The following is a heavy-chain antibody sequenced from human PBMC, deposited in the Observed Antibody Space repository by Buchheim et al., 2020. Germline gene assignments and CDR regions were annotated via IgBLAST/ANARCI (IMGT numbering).Heavy chain of an antibody. CDR1: GGSISSGSYY. J-gene: IGHJ4*02. D-gene: IGHD3-22*01. CDR3: ASQVVNYYDSSGYYFDY. CDR2: IYTSGST. V-gene: IGHV4-61*02. Sequence: QVQLQESGPGLVKPSQTLSLTCTVSGGSISSGSYYWSWIRQPAGKGLAWIGRIYTSGSTNYNPSLQRRVTISVDTSKNQFSLKLSSVTAADTAVYYCASQVVNYYDSSGYYFDYWGQGTL.